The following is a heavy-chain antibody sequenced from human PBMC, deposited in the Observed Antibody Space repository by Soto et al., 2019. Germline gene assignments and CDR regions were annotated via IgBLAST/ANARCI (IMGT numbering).Heavy chain of an antibody. V-gene: IGHV4-30-2*01. CDR2: IYHSGST. D-gene: IGHD3-10*01. CDR1: GGSISSGGYY. J-gene: IGHJ1*01. Sequence: SETLSLTCTVSGGSISSGGYYWSWIRQHPGKGLEWIGYIYHSGSTYYNPSLKSRVTISVDRSKNQFSLKLSSVTAADTAVYYCAAYGSGSEYFQHWGQGTLVTVSS. CDR3: AAYGSGSEYFQH.